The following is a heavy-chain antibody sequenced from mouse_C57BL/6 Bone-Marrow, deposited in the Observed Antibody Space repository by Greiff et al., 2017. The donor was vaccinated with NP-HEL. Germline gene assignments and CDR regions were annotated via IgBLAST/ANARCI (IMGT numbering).Heavy chain of an antibody. CDR3: ARGVITTVEYYFDY. V-gene: IGHV1-61*01. CDR1: GYTFTSYW. J-gene: IGHJ2*01. Sequence: QVQLQQPGAELVRPGSSVKLSCKASGYTFTSYWMDWVKQRPGQGLEWIGNIYPSDSETHYNQKFKDKATLTVDKSSSTAYMQLSSLTSEDSAVYYCARGVITTVEYYFDYWGQGTTLTVSS. CDR2: IYPSDSET. D-gene: IGHD1-1*01.